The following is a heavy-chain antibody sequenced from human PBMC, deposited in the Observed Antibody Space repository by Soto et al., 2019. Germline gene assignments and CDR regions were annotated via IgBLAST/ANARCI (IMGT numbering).Heavy chain of an antibody. V-gene: IGHV5-51*01. CDR1: GYSFPSFW. J-gene: IGHJ4*02. CDR3: VKQHPLDSRAWHN. Sequence: GESLKISCKVSGYSFPSFWIGWVRQMPGKGLEWLGSIYPGDAETRYSPSFQGEVTISADKSITTAYLHWSSLRASDTATYYCVKQHPLDSRAWHNWGQGTLVTVSS. CDR2: IYPGDAET. D-gene: IGHD6-19*01.